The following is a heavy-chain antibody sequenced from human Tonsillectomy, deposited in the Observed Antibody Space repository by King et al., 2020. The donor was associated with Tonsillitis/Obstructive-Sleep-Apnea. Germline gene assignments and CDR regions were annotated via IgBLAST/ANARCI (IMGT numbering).Heavy chain of an antibody. CDR1: GGTFSSYA. Sequence: VQLVESGAEVKKPGSSVKVSCKASGGTFSSYAISWVRQAPGQGLEWMGRIIPILGIANYAQRFQGRVTITADKSTSTAYMELSSLRSEDTAMYYCARAVDTTTYYYYYYMDVWGKGTTVTVSS. CDR3: ARAVDTTTYYYYYYMDV. J-gene: IGHJ6*03. D-gene: IGHD5-18*01. CDR2: IIPILGIA. V-gene: IGHV1-69*09.